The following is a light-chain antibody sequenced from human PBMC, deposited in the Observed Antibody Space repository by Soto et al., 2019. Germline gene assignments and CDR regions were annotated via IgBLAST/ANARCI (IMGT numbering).Light chain of an antibody. CDR1: NSNIVNNY. Sequence: QSALTQPPSLSAAPGQMVTISCSGGNSNIVNNYVSWYQQLPGTAPKLLIYETNKRPSGIPDRFSGSKSGTSATLGITGLQTGDEADYYCGTWDSSLSTAYHVFGSGTKVTVL. CDR3: GTWDSSLSTAYHV. V-gene: IGLV1-51*02. CDR2: ETN. J-gene: IGLJ1*01.